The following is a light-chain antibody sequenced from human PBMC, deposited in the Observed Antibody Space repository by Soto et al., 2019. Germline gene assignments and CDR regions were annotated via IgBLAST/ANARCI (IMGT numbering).Light chain of an antibody. CDR1: SGSIASNY. CDR3: CSYASSSSYV. J-gene: IGLJ1*01. Sequence: NFMLTQPHSVSESPGKTVTISCTRSSGSIASNYVQWYQQRPGSAPTTLIYEDDRRPSGVPDRFSGSIDRSSNSASLTISGLKTEDEADYYCCSYASSSSYVFGTGTKLTVL. CDR2: EDD. V-gene: IGLV6-57*04.